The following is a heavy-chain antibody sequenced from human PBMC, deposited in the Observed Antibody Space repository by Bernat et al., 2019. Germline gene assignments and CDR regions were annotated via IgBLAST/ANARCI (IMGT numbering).Heavy chain of an antibody. CDR3: AKDPSPAVRSSPDY. CDR1: GFTFSTYG. CDR2: ISLDGSNT. D-gene: IGHD2-2*01. V-gene: IGHV3-30*18. J-gene: IGHJ4*02. Sequence: QVQLVESGGGVVQPGRSLRLSCAASGFTFSTYGMHWVRQAPGKGLEWVALISLDGSNTYHADSVKGRFTITRDNSKNTLYLQMNSLRVEDTAVYYCAKDPSPAVRSSPDYWGQGTLVTVSS.